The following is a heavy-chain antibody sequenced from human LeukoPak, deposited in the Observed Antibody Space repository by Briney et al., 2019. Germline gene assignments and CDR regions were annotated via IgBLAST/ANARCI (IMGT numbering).Heavy chain of an antibody. Sequence: GGSLRLSCAASGFTFSDYYMSWIRQAPGRGLEWVSYISSSSSYTNYADSVKGRFTISRDNAKNSLYLQMNSLRAEDTAVYYCARDPAYDILTGFLDYWGQGTLVTVSS. J-gene: IGHJ4*02. CDR1: GFTFSDYY. V-gene: IGHV3-11*05. D-gene: IGHD3-9*01. CDR2: ISSSSSYT. CDR3: ARDPAYDILTGFLDY.